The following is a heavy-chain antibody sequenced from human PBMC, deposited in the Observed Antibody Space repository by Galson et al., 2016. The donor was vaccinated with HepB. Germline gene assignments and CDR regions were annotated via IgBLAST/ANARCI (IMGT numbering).Heavy chain of an antibody. J-gene: IGHJ6*02. CDR2: IAAYNGDT. CDR3: AKGTTGFHSSFGVVTYGMDV. Sequence: SVKVSCKASGYPFMSYAITWVRQSRGKGLEWVGWIAAYNGDTEYAQKLRDRVTLTTDTSTNTAHMEWRSLTSDDTAVYYCAKGTTGFHSSFGVVTYGMDVWGQGTTVTVSS. CDR1: GYPFMSYA. D-gene: IGHD3-3*01. V-gene: IGHV1-18*04.